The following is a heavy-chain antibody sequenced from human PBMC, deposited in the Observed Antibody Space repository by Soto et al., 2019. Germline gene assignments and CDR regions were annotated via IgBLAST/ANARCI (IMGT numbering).Heavy chain of an antibody. J-gene: IGHJ6*02. CDR2: IIPIFGTA. CDR1: GGTLSSYA. V-gene: IGHV1-69*01. CDR3: WVRVEYYYGMDV. Sequence: QVQLVQSGAEVKKPGSSVKVSCKASGGTLSSYAISWVRQAPGQGFEWMGGIIPIFGTANYAQKFQGRVTITADESTSTAYMELSSLRSEDTAVYYCWVRVEYYYGMDVWGQGTTVTVS.